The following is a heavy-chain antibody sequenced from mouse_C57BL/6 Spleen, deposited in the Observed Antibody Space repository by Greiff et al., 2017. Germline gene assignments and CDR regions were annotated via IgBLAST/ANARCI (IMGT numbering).Heavy chain of an antibody. CDR3: TREGYGSSLYYAMDY. CDR1: GFTFSSYA. Sequence: EVKLVESGEGLVKPGGSLKLSCAASGFTFSSYAMSWVRQTPEKRLEWVAYISSGGDYLYYADTVKGRFTISRDNARNTLYLQMSSLKSEDTAMYYCTREGYGSSLYYAMDYWGQGTSVTVSS. CDR2: ISSGGDYL. V-gene: IGHV5-9-1*02. D-gene: IGHD1-1*01. J-gene: IGHJ4*01.